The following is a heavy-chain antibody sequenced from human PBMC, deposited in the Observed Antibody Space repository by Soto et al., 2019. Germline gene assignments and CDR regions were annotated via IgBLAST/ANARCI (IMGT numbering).Heavy chain of an antibody. CDR1: GFTFSNAW. D-gene: IGHD3-10*01. V-gene: IGHV3-15*07. J-gene: IGHJ4*02. CDR3: TTGSGITMVRGVILYFDY. Sequence: EVQLVESGGGLVKPGGSLRLSCAASGFTFSNAWMNWVRQAPGKGLEWVGRIKSKTDGGTTDYAAPVKGRFTISRDDSKNTLYLHMNSLKTEDTAVYYCTTGSGITMVRGVILYFDYWGQGTLVTVSS. CDR2: IKSKTDGGTT.